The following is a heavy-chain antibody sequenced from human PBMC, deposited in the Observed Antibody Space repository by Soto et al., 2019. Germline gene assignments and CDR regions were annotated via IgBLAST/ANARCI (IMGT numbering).Heavy chain of an antibody. J-gene: IGHJ3*02. CDR3: AREVVGYDILTGYYKALGAFDI. D-gene: IGHD3-9*01. Sequence: PSETLSHTSTFSGGPISSYYWSWIRQPPGKGLEWIGYIYYSGSTNYNPSLKSRVTISVDTSKNQFSLRLSSVTAADTAVYYCAREVVGYDILTGYYKALGAFDIWGQGTMVT. CDR2: IYYSGST. CDR1: GGPISSYY. V-gene: IGHV4-59*01.